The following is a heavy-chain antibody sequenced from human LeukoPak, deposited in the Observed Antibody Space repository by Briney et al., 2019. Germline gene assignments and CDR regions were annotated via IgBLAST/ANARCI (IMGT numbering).Heavy chain of an antibody. Sequence: GSLRLSCAASGFTFSAHWMSWVRQSPGKGLEWIGEINRGGITKYNPSLKSRVTISLGTSYNQFSLKLTSVTAADTAMYYCARSEDCGSSSCYWFDPWGQGTLVTVSS. CDR1: GFTFSAHW. CDR2: INRGGIT. D-gene: IGHD2-2*01. CDR3: ARSEDCGSSSCYWFDP. J-gene: IGHJ5*02. V-gene: IGHV4-34*01.